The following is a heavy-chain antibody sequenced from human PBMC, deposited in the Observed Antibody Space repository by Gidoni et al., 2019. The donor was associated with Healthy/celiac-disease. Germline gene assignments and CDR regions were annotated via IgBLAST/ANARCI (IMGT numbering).Heavy chain of an antibody. CDR2: IIPILGIA. J-gene: IGHJ4*02. CDR3: ASGNDAYSYGYELDY. CDR1: GGTFSSYT. D-gene: IGHD5-18*01. V-gene: IGHV1-69*02. Sequence: QVQLVQSGAEVKKPGSSVKVSCKASGGTFSSYTISWVRQAPGQGLEWMGRIIPILGIANYAQKFQGRVKITADKSTSTAYMELSSLRSEDTAVYYCASGNDAYSYGYELDYWGQGTLVTVSS.